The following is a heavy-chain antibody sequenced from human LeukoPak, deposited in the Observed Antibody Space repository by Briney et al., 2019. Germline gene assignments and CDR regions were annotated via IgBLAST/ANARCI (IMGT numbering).Heavy chain of an antibody. CDR3: ARHTAGYYDSSGYYQGLDY. J-gene: IGHJ4*02. Sequence: PSETLSLTCAVYGGSFSGYYWSWIRQPPGKGLEWIGEINHSGSTNYNPSLKSRVTISVDTSKNQFSLKLSSVTAADTAVYYCARHTAGYYDSSGYYQGLDYWGQGTLVTVSS. CDR1: GGSFSGYY. D-gene: IGHD3-22*01. CDR2: INHSGST. V-gene: IGHV4-34*01.